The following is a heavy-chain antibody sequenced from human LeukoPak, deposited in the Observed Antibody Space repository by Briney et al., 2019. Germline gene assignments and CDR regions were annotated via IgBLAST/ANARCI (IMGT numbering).Heavy chain of an antibody. D-gene: IGHD1-26*01. CDR1: GGSFSGYY. CDR2: INHSGST. Sequence: SETLSLTCAVYGGSFSGYYWSWIRQPPGKGLEWIGEINHSGSTNYNPSPKSRVTISVDTSKNQFSLKLSSVTAADTAVYYCATLWELPLGVYWGQGTLVTVSS. V-gene: IGHV4-34*01. CDR3: ATLWELPLGVY. J-gene: IGHJ4*02.